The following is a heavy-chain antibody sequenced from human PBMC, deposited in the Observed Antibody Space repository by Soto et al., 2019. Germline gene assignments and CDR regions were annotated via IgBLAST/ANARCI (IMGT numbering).Heavy chain of an antibody. CDR2: ISENGVNK. Sequence: PEGSLRLSCSASGFTCTSFAINWVRQAPGKGLEWVAVISENGVNKYSAESVRGRFVISRDNSKNTVELEMNSLRPEDTAIYFCARRLTKTVSALGYWGQGTLVTVSS. CDR3: ARRLTKTVSALGY. D-gene: IGHD2-8*01. J-gene: IGHJ4*02. CDR1: GFTCTSFA. V-gene: IGHV3-30*09.